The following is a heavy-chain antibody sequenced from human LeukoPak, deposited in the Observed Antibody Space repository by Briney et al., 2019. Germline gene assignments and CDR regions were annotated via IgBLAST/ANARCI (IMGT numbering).Heavy chain of an antibody. J-gene: IGHJ4*02. V-gene: IGHV3-30*04. CDR3: ARDRLLWFGELSILFDY. D-gene: IGHD3-10*01. Sequence: GGSLRLSCAASGFTFSSYAMHWVRQAPGKGLEWVAVISYDGSNKYYADSVKGRFTISRDNSKNTLYLQMNSLRAEDTAVYYCARDRLLWFGELSILFDYWGQGTLVTVSS. CDR2: ISYDGSNK. CDR1: GFTFSSYA.